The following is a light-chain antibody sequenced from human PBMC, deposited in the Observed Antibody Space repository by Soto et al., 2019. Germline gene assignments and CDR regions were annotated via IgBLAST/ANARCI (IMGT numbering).Light chain of an antibody. CDR1: SSDVGGYNY. J-gene: IGLJ1*01. CDR2: DVT. V-gene: IGLV2-14*01. CDR3: CSYTTSNTRQIV. Sequence: QSALTQPASVSGSPGQSITISCTGTSSDVGGYNYVSWYQQQPGKAPKFMIYDVTNRPSGVSNRFSGSKSGNTASLTISGLQAEDEADYYCCSYTTSNTRQIVLGTGTKLTVL.